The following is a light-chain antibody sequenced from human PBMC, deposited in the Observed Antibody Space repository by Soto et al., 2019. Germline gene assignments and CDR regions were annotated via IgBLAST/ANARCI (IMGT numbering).Light chain of an antibody. J-gene: IGKJ2*01. CDR3: QQYDNLRPT. V-gene: IGKV1-33*01. CDR1: QDISNY. CDR2: DAS. Sequence: DIQMTQSPSSLSASVGDRVTITCQASQDISNYLNWYQQKPGKAPKLLIYDASNLETGVPSRFSGSGSGTDFTFTISSLPPEDIATYYCQQYDNLRPTFGQGTKLEIK.